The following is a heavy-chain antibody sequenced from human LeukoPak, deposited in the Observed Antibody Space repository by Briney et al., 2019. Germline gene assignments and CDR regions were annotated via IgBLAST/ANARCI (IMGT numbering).Heavy chain of an antibody. CDR2: IYYSGST. CDR1: GGSISSNCYY. V-gene: IGHV4-39*07. CDR3: ARDILGRSNGGSNYFGMDV. Sequence: SETLSLTCTVSGGSISSNCYYWGWIRQPPGKGLEWIGSIYYSGSTYYNPSLKSRVTISVDTSKNQFSLKLSSVTAADTAVYYCARDILGRSNGGSNYFGMDVWGQGTTVTVSS. D-gene: IGHD2-15*01. J-gene: IGHJ6*02.